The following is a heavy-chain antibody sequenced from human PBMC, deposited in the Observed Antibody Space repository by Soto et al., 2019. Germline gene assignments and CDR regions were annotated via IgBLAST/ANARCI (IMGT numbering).Heavy chain of an antibody. V-gene: IGHV4-39*01. CDR3: ARHYGYRAGYFDY. J-gene: IGHJ4*02. Sequence: SETLSLTCTVSGGSISSSSYYWGWIRQPPGKGLEWIGSIYYSGSTYYNPSLKSRVTISVDTSKNQFSLKLSSVTAADTAVYYCARHYGYRAGYFDYWGQGTLVTVSS. CDR1: GGSISSSSYY. CDR2: IYYSGST. D-gene: IGHD5-18*01.